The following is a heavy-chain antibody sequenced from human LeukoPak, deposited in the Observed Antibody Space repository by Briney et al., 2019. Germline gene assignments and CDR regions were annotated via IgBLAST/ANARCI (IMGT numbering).Heavy chain of an antibody. V-gene: IGHV3-30-3*01. CDR2: ISYDGSNE. CDR1: GFTFSNHT. Sequence: PGGSLRLSCAASGFTFSNHTMHWVRQAPGKGLEWVAVISYDGSNEYYADSVEGRFTISRHISKNTLYLQMNSLRADGTAVYFCATNSGYDYLLPFDYWGQGTLVTVSS. CDR3: ATNSGYDYLLPFDY. D-gene: IGHD5-12*01. J-gene: IGHJ4*02.